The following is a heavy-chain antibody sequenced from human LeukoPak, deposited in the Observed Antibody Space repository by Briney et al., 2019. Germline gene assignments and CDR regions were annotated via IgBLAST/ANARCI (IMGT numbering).Heavy chain of an antibody. CDR3: ARDRDYTWKNYHFDAFDT. CDR1: GFTFSSYW. D-gene: IGHD3-16*02. Sequence: PGGSLRLSCAASGFTFSSYWMSWVRQAPGKGLEWVANIKQDGSEKYYVDSVKGRFTISRDNAKNSLFLQMNSLRAEDTAVYYCARDRDYTWKNYHFDAFDTWGQGTMVTVSS. J-gene: IGHJ3*02. CDR2: IKQDGSEK. V-gene: IGHV3-7*01.